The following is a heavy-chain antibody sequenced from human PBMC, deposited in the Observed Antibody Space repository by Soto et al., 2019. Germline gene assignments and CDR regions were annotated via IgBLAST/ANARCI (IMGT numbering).Heavy chain of an antibody. V-gene: IGHV3-48*02. CDR3: ARVDTAMIDY. CDR2: ISGSSSTE. CDR1: GFTFRGYS. J-gene: IGHJ4*02. Sequence: ESGGGLVPPGWSLRLSCAASGFTFRGYSMNWVRQATGKGLEWISYISGSSSTEYYADSVKGRFTISREKARNSLYLQRNSLRDEDTAVYYCARVDTAMIDYWGQGTLVTVSS. D-gene: IGHD5-18*01.